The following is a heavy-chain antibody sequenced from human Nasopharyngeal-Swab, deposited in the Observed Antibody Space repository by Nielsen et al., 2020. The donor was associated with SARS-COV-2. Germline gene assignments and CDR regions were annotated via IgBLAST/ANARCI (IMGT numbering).Heavy chain of an antibody. D-gene: IGHD3-22*01. Sequence: GSLKISCKGYGYTFGNHWISWARQMPGKGLEWMGRIDPSDSYTKYSPSFQGHVTISADKSISIAYLQWSSLKASDTGMYYCARNSGYYLGENLWGQGTLVTVSS. CDR1: GYTFGNHW. V-gene: IGHV5-10-1*01. CDR2: IDPSDSYT. J-gene: IGHJ5*02. CDR3: ARNSGYYLGENL.